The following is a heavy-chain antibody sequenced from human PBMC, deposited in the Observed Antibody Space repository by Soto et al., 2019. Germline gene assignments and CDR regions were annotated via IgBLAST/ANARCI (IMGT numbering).Heavy chain of an antibody. CDR2: IRSKAYGGTT. Sequence: GGSLRLSCTASGFTFGDYAMSWFRQAPGKGLEWVGFIRSKAYGGTTEYAASVKGRFTITRDDSKSIAYLQMNSLKTEDTAVYYCTSGPNFLWFGELCMDVWGKGTTVTVSS. D-gene: IGHD3-10*01. V-gene: IGHV3-49*03. J-gene: IGHJ6*03. CDR1: GFTFGDYA. CDR3: TSGPNFLWFGELCMDV.